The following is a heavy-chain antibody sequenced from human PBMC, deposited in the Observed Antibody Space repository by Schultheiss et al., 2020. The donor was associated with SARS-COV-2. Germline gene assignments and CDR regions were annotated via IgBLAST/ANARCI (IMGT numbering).Heavy chain of an antibody. D-gene: IGHD3-16*01. CDR1: GGSINSYY. Sequence: SETLSLTCTVSGGSINSYYWSWIRQPPGKGLEWIGYIYYSGSTNYNPSLKSRVTISVDTSKNQFSLKLISVTAADTAVYYCARGPAGTRYYDRSPPDFWGQGTLVTVSS. V-gene: IGHV4-59*12. J-gene: IGHJ4*02. CDR2: IYYSGST. CDR3: ARGPAGTRYYDRSPPDF.